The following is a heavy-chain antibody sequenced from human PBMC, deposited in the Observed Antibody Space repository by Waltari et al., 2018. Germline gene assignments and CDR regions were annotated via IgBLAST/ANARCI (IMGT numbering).Heavy chain of an antibody. CDR2: ISSSSSYI. CDR3: ARADYYDSSGYVDY. J-gene: IGHJ4*02. D-gene: IGHD3-22*01. CDR1: GFTFSSSS. V-gene: IGHV3-21*01. Sequence: EVQLVESGGGLVKPGGSLRLSCEASGFTFSSSSMNWVRQAPGKGLEWVSSISSSSSYIYYADSVKGRFTISRDNAKNSLYLQMNSLRAEDTAVYYCARADYYDSSGYVDYWGQGTLVTVSS.